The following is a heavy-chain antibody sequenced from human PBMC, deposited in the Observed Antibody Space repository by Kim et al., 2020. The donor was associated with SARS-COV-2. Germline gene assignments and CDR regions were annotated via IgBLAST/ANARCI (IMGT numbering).Heavy chain of an antibody. V-gene: IGHV3-23*01. CDR3: AKVRARLLGYYYYGMDV. CDR1: GFTFSSYA. Sequence: GGSLRLSCAASGFTFSSYAMSWVRQAPGKGLEWVSAISGSGGSTYYADSVKGRFTISRDNSKNTLYLQMNSLRAEDTAVYYCAKVRARLLGYYYYGMDVWGKGSTGTGSS. J-gene: IGHJ6*04. CDR2: ISGSGGST. D-gene: IGHD2-8*02.